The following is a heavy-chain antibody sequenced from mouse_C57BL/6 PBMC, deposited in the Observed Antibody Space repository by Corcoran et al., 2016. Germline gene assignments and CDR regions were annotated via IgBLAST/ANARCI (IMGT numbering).Heavy chain of an antibody. CDR2: INTYSGVP. CDR1: GYTFTTYG. Sequence: QIQLVQSGPELKKPGETVKISCKASGYTFTTYGMSWVKQAPGKGLKWMGWINTYSGVPTYADDFKGRFAFSLETSASTAYLQINNLKNEDTATYFCASSSTMVTAWFAYWGQGTLVTVSA. V-gene: IGHV9-3*01. CDR3: ASSSTMVTAWFAY. J-gene: IGHJ3*01. D-gene: IGHD2-1*01.